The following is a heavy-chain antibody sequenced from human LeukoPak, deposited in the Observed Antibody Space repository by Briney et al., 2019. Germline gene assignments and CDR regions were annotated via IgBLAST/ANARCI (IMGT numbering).Heavy chain of an antibody. CDR2: INHSGSI. V-gene: IGHV4-34*01. CDR3: ARHQRKTYYYDSSGYYRRGWFDP. D-gene: IGHD3-22*01. Sequence: SETLSLTCAVYGGSFSGYYWSWIRQPPGKGLEWIGEINHSGSINYNPSLKSRVTISVDTSKNQFSLKLSSVTAADTAVYYRARHQRKTYYYDSSGYYRRGWFDPWGQGTLVTVSS. CDR1: GGSFSGYY. J-gene: IGHJ5*02.